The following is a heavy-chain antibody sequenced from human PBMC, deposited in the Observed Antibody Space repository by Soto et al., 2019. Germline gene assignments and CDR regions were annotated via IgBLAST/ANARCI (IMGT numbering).Heavy chain of an antibody. Sequence: WETLSLTCAVSGYSISSGYYWGWIRQPPGKGLEWIGSIYHSGSTYYNPSLKSRVTISVGTSKNQFSLKLSSVTAADTAVYYCARDSVNYFDYWGQGTLVTVSS. CDR2: IYHSGST. CDR3: ARDSVNYFDY. D-gene: IGHD4-17*01. J-gene: IGHJ4*02. V-gene: IGHV4-38-2*02. CDR1: GYSISSGYY.